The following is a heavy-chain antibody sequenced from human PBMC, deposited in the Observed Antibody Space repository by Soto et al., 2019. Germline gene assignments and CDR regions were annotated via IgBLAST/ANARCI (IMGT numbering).Heavy chain of an antibody. J-gene: IGHJ4*02. CDR1: GYTFRYDD. V-gene: IGHV1-8*01. CDR3: ARVGAWALRNLDY. D-gene: IGHD3-16*01. CDR2: MNPNSGNT. Sequence: QVQLVQSGAEVKQPGASVKVSCKASGYTFRYDDIIWVRQATGQGLEWMGWMNPNSGNTGYAQKFQGRNTMTRNTSISTAYMEMNSLTSEDTAVYYCARVGAWALRNLDYWGQGTRVTVSS.